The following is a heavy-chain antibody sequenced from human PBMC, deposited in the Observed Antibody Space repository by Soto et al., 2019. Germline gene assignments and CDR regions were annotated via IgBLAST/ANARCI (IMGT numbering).Heavy chain of an antibody. J-gene: IGHJ4*02. V-gene: IGHV4-30-2*01. D-gene: IGHD4-17*01. CDR3: ARGGKTVTTFDY. CDR2: IYHSGST. CDR1: GGSISSGGYS. Sequence: QLQLQESGSGLVKPSQTLSLTCAVSGGSISSGGYSWSWIRQPPGKGLEWIVYIYHSGSTYYNTSLKNRFTISVDRSKNQFALTVSSVTAADTAVYYCARGGKTVTTFDYWGQGTLVTVSS.